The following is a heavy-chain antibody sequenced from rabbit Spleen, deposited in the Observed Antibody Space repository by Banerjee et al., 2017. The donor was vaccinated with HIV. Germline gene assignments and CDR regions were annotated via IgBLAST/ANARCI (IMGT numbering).Heavy chain of an antibody. CDR2: IWTGSSGT. V-gene: IGHV1S45*01. J-gene: IGHJ6*01. CDR3: ARDRSRDGAYDMDL. Sequence: QEQLEESGGDLVKPGASLTLTCTASGFDFSSSYWICWVRQAPGKGLEWIACIWTGSSGTYYAAWAKGRFTISKTSSTTVTLQMTSLTAADTATYFCARDRSRDGAYDMDLWGQGTLVTVS. D-gene: IGHD2-1*01. CDR1: GFDFSSSYW.